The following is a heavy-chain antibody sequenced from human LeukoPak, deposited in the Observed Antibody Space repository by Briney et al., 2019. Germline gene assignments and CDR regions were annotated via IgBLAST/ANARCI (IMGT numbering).Heavy chain of an antibody. D-gene: IGHD6-19*01. CDR1: GFTFSSYW. J-gene: IGHJ4*02. V-gene: IGHV3-7*01. CDR2: IKEGGSQI. Sequence: PGGSLRLSCAASGFTFSSYWMSWVRQAPGKGLEWVANIKEGGSQIYYVDSVKGRFTISRDNAKNSLYLQMNSLRAEDTSVYYCARDQSLVAVARTQFDCWGQGTLVTVSS. CDR3: ARDQSLVAVARTQFDC.